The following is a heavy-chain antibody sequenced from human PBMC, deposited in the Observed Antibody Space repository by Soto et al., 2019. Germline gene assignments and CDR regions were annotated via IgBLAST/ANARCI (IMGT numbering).Heavy chain of an antibody. J-gene: IGHJ4*02. CDR2: INPSGGST. V-gene: IGHV1-46*01. Sequence: ASVKVSCKASGYTFTSYYMHWVRQAPGQGLEWMGIINPSGGSTSYAQKFQGRVTMTRDTSTSTVYMELSSLGSEDTAVYYCAIIPNRDAHQGYWGQGTLVTVSS. CDR3: AIIPNRDAHQGY. CDR1: GYTFTSYY. D-gene: IGHD2-2*01.